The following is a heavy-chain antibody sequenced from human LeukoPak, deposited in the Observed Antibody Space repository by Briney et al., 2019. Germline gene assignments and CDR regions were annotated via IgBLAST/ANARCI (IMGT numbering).Heavy chain of an antibody. CDR1: GFTFSRYN. Sequence: PGGSLRLSCPAPGFTFSRYNMNWVRQAPGKGLEWVSFISSSGRNIYYADSVKGRFTISRDNAKNSLYLQMHSLSAEDTAVYYCARDESRATWYDYWGQGTLVTVSS. CDR3: ARDESRATWYDY. J-gene: IGHJ4*02. CDR2: ISSSGRNI. V-gene: IGHV3-21*06. D-gene: IGHD6-13*01.